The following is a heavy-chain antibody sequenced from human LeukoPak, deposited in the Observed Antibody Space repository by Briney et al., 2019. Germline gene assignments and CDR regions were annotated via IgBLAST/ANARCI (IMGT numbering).Heavy chain of an antibody. V-gene: IGHV3-23*01. D-gene: IGHD3-10*01. Sequence: GGSLRLSCAASGFTFSNYAMSWVRRAPGKGLEWVSGISGSGGSTYYADSVKGRFTISRDNSQNTLYLQMNSLRVEDTAVFYCAKRYGSGTYLSAFDIWGQGTMVTVSS. CDR3: AKRYGSGTYLSAFDI. CDR1: GFTFSNYA. J-gene: IGHJ3*02. CDR2: ISGSGGST.